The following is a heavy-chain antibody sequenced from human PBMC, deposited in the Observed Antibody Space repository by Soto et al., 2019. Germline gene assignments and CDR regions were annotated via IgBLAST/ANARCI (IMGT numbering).Heavy chain of an antibody. CDR3: ARDAPIVGDQGGVLADTNYGMDV. J-gene: IGHJ6*02. Sequence: ASVKVSCKASGYTFTSYGISWVRQAPGQGLEWMGWISAYNGNTNYAQKLQGRVTMTTDTSTSTAYMELRSLRSDDTAVYYCARDAPIVGDQGGVLADTNYGMDVWGQGTTVTVSS. D-gene: IGHD1-26*01. CDR1: GYTFTSYG. CDR2: ISAYNGNT. V-gene: IGHV1-18*01.